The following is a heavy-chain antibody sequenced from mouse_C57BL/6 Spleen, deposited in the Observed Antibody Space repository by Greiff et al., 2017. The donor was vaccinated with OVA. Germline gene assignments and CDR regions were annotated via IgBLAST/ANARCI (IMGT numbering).Heavy chain of an antibody. CDR2: IDPNSGGT. CDR1: GYTFTSYW. J-gene: IGHJ1*03. V-gene: IGHV1-72*01. Sequence: QQSCKASGYTFTSYWMHWVKQRPGRGLEWIGRIDPNSGGTKYNEKFKSKATLTVDKPSSTAYMQLSSLTSEDSAVYYCASGPLSPGSSPPWYFDVWGTGTTVTVSS. D-gene: IGHD1-1*01. CDR3: ASGPLSPGSSPPWYFDV.